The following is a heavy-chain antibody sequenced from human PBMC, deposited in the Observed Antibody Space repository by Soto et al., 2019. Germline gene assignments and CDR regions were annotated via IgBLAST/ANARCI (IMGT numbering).Heavy chain of an antibody. Sequence: QVQLQESGPGLVKPSETLSLTCTVSGGSISNYYWNWIRQPPGKGLEWIGYIYYTGSTNYNPSLKSRVTMSVDTSKNQFSLKLSSVTAADTAVYYCARDMVRGVIGGMDVWGQGTTVTVSS. CDR3: ARDMVRGVIGGMDV. CDR1: GGSISNYY. V-gene: IGHV4-59*01. CDR2: IYYTGST. D-gene: IGHD3-10*01. J-gene: IGHJ6*02.